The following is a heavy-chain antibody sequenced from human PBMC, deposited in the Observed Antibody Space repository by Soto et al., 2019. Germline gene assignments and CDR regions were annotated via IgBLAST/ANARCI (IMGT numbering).Heavy chain of an antibody. CDR2: IYYIGNT. J-gene: IGHJ4*02. D-gene: IGHD4-17*01. Sequence: PSETLSLTCTVAAGSISTYYWNWIRQPPGKGLEWIGYIYYIGNTNYNPSPKSRVTILVDTSKNQFPLKLRSVPAADTAVYYCARLSGGDYDRPFDYWGQRTLVTVSS. V-gene: IGHV4-59*01. CDR3: ARLSGGDYDRPFDY. CDR1: AGSISTYY.